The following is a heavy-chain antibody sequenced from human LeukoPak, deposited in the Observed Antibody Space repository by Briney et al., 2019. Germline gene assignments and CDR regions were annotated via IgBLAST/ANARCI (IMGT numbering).Heavy chain of an antibody. V-gene: IGHV4-4*07. Sequence: PSETLSLTCTVSGGSISSYYWSWIRQPAGKGLEWIGRIYTSGSTNYNPSLKRRVTMPVDTSKKQFSLKLSSVTAADTAVYYCAREPLLRYYFDYWGQGTLVTVSS. CDR2: IYTSGST. J-gene: IGHJ4*02. CDR3: AREPLLRYYFDY. CDR1: GGSISSYY.